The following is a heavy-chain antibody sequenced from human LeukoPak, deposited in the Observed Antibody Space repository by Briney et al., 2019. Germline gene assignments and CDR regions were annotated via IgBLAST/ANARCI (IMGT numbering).Heavy chain of an antibody. Sequence: ASVKVSCKASGYIFNDYYIHWVRQAPGQGLEWMGWINLKRGGTKYVQKFQGRVTMTRDTSISTAYMELSRLRSDDTAVYYCARDISATVTTFVDYWGQGTLVTVSS. CDR1: GYIFNDYY. CDR2: INLKRGGT. CDR3: ARDISATVTTFVDY. J-gene: IGHJ4*02. D-gene: IGHD4-17*01. V-gene: IGHV1-2*02.